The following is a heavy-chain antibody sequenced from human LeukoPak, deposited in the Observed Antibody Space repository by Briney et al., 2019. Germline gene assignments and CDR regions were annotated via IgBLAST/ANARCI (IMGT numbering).Heavy chain of an antibody. D-gene: IGHD6-19*01. CDR2: INPNSGGT. CDR3: ARGPRLDSSGWYYGAFDI. CDR1: GYTFTGYY. J-gene: IGHJ3*02. V-gene: IGHV1-2*06. Sequence: ASVKVSCKASGYTFTGYYMHWVRQAPGQGLEWMGRINPNSGGTNYAQKFQGRVTMTRDTSISTAYMELSRLRSDDTAVYYCARGPRLDSSGWYYGAFDIWGQGTMVTVSS.